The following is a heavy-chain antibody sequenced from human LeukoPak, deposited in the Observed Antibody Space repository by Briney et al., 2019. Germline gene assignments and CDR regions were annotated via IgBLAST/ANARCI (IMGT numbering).Heavy chain of an antibody. Sequence: GGSLRLSCAASGFTFSSHGMHWVRQAPGKGLEWVAVISYDENNKYYADSVKGRFTISRDKTKNTLYLQMNSVRTEDTAVYYCVRQDCTSGSCYLDFWGQGTLVTVPS. CDR2: ISYDENNK. D-gene: IGHD2-15*01. V-gene: IGHV3-30*03. J-gene: IGHJ4*02. CDR3: VRQDCTSGSCYLDF. CDR1: GFTFSSHG.